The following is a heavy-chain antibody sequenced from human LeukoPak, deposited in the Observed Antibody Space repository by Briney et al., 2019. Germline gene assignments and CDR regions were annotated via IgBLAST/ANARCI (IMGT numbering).Heavy chain of an antibody. D-gene: IGHD6-19*01. Sequence: GVTLSLSCAVSGFSFSAYSMSWVRQAPGKGLEWLVNIQYYGSHRLYVDSARGRFTISRDRAKTSLYLVLNSLRAEDTAAYYCARDVTWLVRENQNYYYMDVWGKGTTVTVSS. CDR3: ARDVTWLVRENQNYYYMDV. J-gene: IGHJ6*03. CDR1: GFSFSAYS. V-gene: IGHV3-7*01. CDR2: IQYYGSHR.